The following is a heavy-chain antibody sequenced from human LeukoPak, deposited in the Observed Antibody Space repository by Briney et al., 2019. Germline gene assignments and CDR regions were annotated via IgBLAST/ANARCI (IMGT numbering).Heavy chain of an antibody. Sequence: QPGRSLRLSCAASGFTFSSYAMHWVRQAPGKGLEWVAVISYDGSNKYYADSVKGRFTISRDNSKNTLYLQMNSLRAEDTAVYYCAKDHSLVPDYWGQGTLVTVSS. J-gene: IGHJ4*02. CDR3: AKDHSLVPDY. CDR1: GFTFSSYA. V-gene: IGHV3-30-3*01. D-gene: IGHD6-13*01. CDR2: ISYDGSNK.